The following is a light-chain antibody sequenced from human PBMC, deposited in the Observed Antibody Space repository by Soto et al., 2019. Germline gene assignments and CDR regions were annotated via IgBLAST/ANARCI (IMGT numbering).Light chain of an antibody. Sequence: EIALTQSPGTLSLSPGERATLSCRASQSVGRDYLAWFQQKPGQPPRLLIYDASSRATGIPDRFSGSGSGTDFTLTISRLEPEDFAVYYCQQYAASPITFGQGTRLEIK. CDR1: QSVGRDY. CDR3: QQYAASPIT. CDR2: DAS. V-gene: IGKV3-20*01. J-gene: IGKJ5*01.